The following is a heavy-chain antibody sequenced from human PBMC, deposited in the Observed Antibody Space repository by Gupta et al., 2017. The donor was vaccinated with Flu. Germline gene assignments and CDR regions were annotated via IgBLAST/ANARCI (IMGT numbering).Heavy chain of an antibody. CDR2: IYYSGST. CDR3: ARDGGSSSNGMDV. V-gene: IGHV4-59*01. J-gene: IGHJ6*02. D-gene: IGHD6-6*01. Sequence: IRQPPGKGLEWIGYIYYSGSTNYNPSLKSRVTISVDTSKNQFSLKLSSVTAADTAVYYCARDGGSSSNGMDVWGQGTTVTVSS.